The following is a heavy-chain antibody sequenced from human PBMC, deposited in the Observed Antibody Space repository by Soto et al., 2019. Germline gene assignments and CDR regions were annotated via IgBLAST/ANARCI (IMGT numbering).Heavy chain of an antibody. Sequence: EVQLVESGGGLVQPGGSLKLSCAASGFTFSGSAMHWVRQAAGKGLEWVGRIRSKANSYATAYAASVKGRFTISRDDSKNTAYLQMNSLKTEDTACYYCTRTMTTAAFDIGGQGTMVTVSS. V-gene: IGHV3-73*02. J-gene: IGHJ3*02. CDR2: IRSKANSYAT. CDR3: TRTMTTAAFDI. D-gene: IGHD4-17*01. CDR1: GFTFSGSA.